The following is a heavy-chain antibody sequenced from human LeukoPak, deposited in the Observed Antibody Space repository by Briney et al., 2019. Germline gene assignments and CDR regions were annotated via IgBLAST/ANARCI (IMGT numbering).Heavy chain of an antibody. D-gene: IGHD6-6*01. CDR2: ISSSSSYI. CDR1: GFTFSSYS. V-gene: IGHV3-21*01. Sequence: GGSLRLSCAASGFTFSSYSMNWVRQAPGKGLEWVSSISSSSSYIYYADSVRDRFTISRDNSNNTLYLQMNSLRAEDAAVYYCARGPVRKYYFDYWGLGTLVTVSS. CDR3: ARGPVRKYYFDY. J-gene: IGHJ4*02.